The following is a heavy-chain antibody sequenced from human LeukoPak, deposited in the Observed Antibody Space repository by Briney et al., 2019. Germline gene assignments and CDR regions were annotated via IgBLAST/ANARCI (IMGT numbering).Heavy chain of an antibody. Sequence: PGGSLRLSYAASGFTVSSNYMSWVRQAPGKGLEWVSVIYSGGSTYYADSVKGRFTISRDNSKNTLYLQMNSLRAEDTAVYYCARDQEGGFDYWGQGTLVTVSS. D-gene: IGHD3-16*01. CDR3: ARDQEGGFDY. CDR2: IYSGGST. V-gene: IGHV3-53*01. CDR1: GFTVSSNY. J-gene: IGHJ4*02.